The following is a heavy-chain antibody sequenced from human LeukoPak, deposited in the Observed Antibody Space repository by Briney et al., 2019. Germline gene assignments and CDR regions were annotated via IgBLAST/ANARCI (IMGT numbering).Heavy chain of an antibody. CDR1: GFTFDDYA. D-gene: IGHD1-7*01. V-gene: IGHV3-43*02. CDR3: AKDISNWNSRHFDY. CDR2: ISGNGGNT. Sequence: QTGGSLRLSCAASGFTFDDYAMHWVRQVPGKGLEWVSLISGNGGNTYYADSVKGRFTISRDNSKNSLYLQMNSLRTEDTPLYYCAKDISNWNSRHFDYWGQGTLVTVSS. J-gene: IGHJ4*02.